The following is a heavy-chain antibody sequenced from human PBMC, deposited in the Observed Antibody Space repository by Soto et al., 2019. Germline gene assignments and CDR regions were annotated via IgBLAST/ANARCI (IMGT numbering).Heavy chain of an antibody. J-gene: IGHJ4*02. CDR2: IWYDGSNK. V-gene: IGHV3-33*01. CDR1: GFTFSSYG. CDR3: GTHYGDYLRAGMDY. Sequence: GGSLRLSCAASGFTFSSYGIHWVRQAPGKGLEWVAVIWYDGSNKYYADSVKGRFTISRDNSKNTLYLQMNSLRAEDTAVYYCGTHYGDYLRAGMDYWGQGTLVTVSS. D-gene: IGHD4-17*01.